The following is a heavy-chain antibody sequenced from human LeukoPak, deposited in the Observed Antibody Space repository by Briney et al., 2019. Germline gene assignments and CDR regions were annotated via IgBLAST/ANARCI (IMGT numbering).Heavy chain of an antibody. CDR3: ARLGAAAGPYYFDY. Sequence: SETLSLTCTVSGGSISSGDYYWSWIRQPPGKGLEWIGYIYYSGSTYYNPSLKSRVTISVDTSKNQFSLKLSSVTAADTAVYYCARLGAAAGPYYFDYWGQGTLATVSS. CDR1: GGSISSGDYY. D-gene: IGHD6-13*01. CDR2: IYYSGST. J-gene: IGHJ4*02. V-gene: IGHV4-30-4*08.